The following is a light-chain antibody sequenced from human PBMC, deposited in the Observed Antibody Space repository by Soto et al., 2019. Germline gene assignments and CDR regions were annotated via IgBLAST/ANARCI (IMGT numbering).Light chain of an antibody. CDR3: QSYDSSLSGSVV. V-gene: IGLV1-40*01. CDR1: STNIGAGYD. Sequence: QAVVTQPPSVSGAPGQRVTISCTGSSTNIGAGYDVHWYQQLPGTPPNLLIYANTNRPSGVPDRFSGSKSGTSASLAISGLQAEDEADYYCQSYDSSLSGSVVFGGGTKLTVL. CDR2: ANT. J-gene: IGLJ2*01.